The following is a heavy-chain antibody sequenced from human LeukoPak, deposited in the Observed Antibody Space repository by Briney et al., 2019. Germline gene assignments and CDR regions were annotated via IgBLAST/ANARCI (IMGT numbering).Heavy chain of an antibody. CDR2: IYYSGST. D-gene: IGHD2-15*01. CDR1: GGSISSYY. J-gene: IGHJ5*02. CDR3: ARGHLVVVVAATLNWFDP. Sequence: SETLSLTCTVSGGSISSYYWSWIRQPPGKGLEWIGYIYYSGSTNYNPSLKSRVTISVDTSKNQFSLKLSSVTAADTAVYYCARGHLVVVVAATLNWFDPWGQGTLVTVSS. V-gene: IGHV4-59*12.